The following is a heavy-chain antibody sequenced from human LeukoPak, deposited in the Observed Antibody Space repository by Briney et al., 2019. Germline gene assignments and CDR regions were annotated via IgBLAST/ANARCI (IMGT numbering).Heavy chain of an antibody. CDR1: GFTFSRYS. V-gene: IGHV3-48*02. CDR2: ISSSSSSI. Sequence: GGSLRLSCAACGFTFSRYSMNWVRQAPGKGPEWLSHISSSSSSIYYADSVRGRFTISRDNAKNSLYLQMNSLREEDTAVYYGARDSHTSVWDTDYWGQGTLVTVSS. D-gene: IGHD5/OR15-5a*01. J-gene: IGHJ4*02. CDR3: ARDSHTSVWDTDY.